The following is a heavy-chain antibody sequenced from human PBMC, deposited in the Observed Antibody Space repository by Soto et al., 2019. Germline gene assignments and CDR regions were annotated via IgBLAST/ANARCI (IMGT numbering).Heavy chain of an antibody. J-gene: IGHJ3*02. D-gene: IGHD4-17*01. Sequence: SETLSLTCTVSGGSISSGAYSWSWIRQRPGKGLEWIGYIYFSGSTYYSPSLKSRPSISLDTSNNQFSLRLSSVTAADTAMYYCARARLRAVYAFDIWGQGTMVTVSS. CDR2: IYFSGST. CDR3: ARARLRAVYAFDI. V-gene: IGHV4-31*03. CDR1: GGSISSGAYS.